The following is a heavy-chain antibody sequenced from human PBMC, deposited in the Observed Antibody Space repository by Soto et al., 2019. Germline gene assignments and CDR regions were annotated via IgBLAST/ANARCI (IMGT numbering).Heavy chain of an antibody. CDR2: ISAYNGNT. D-gene: IGHD3-3*01. V-gene: IGHV1-18*04. CDR3: ARVRGTIFGVVIDFDY. Sequence: GASVKVSCKASGYTFSSDVVGWVRQAPGQGLEWMGWISAYNGNTNYAQKLQGRVTMTTDTSTSTAYMELRSLRSDDTAVYYCARVRGTIFGVVIDFDYWGQGTLVTVSS. CDR1: GYTFSSDV. J-gene: IGHJ4*02.